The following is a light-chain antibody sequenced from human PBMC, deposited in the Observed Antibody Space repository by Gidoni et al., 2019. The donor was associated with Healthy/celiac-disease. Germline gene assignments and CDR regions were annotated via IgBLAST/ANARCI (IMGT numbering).Light chain of an antibody. J-gene: IGKJ4*01. CDR1: QSISSY. Sequence: DIQMTQSPSSLSASVGERVTITCRASQSISSYLNWYQQKPGKAPKLLIYAASSLQSGVPSRFSGSGSGTDFTLTISILQPEYFATYYCQQSYSTPHTFGGGTKVEIK. CDR2: AAS. V-gene: IGKV1-39*01. CDR3: QQSYSTPHT.